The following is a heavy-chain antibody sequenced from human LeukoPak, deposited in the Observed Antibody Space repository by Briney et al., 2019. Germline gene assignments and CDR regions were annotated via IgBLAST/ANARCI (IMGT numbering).Heavy chain of an antibody. CDR2: IYYSGST. J-gene: IGHJ4*02. V-gene: IGHV4-59*01. CDR3: ARDDFPYAVADY. Sequence: SETLSLTCTVSGGSISSYYWSWIRQPPGKGLEWIGYIYYSGSTNYNPSLKSRVTISVDTSKNQFSLKLSSVTAADTAVYYCARDDFPYAVADYWGQGTLVTVSS. CDR1: GGSISSYY. D-gene: IGHD2-2*01.